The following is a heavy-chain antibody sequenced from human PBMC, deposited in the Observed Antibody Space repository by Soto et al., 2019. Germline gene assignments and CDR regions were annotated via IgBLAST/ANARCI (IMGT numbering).Heavy chain of an antibody. CDR2: IKSKTDGGTT. V-gene: IGHV3-15*07. D-gene: IGHD3-22*01. J-gene: IGHJ4*02. CDR1: GFTFSNAW. CDR3: TTELGGYYYDSSGNPSPDY. Sequence: GGSLRLSCAASGFTFSNAWMNWVRQAPGKGLEWVGRIKSKTDGGTTDYAAPVKGRFTISRDDSKNTLYLQMNSLKTEDTAVYYCTTELGGYYYDSSGNPSPDYWGQGTLVTVSS.